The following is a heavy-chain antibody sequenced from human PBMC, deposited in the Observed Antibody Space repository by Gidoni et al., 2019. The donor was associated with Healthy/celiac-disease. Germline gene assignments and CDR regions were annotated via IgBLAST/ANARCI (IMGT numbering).Heavy chain of an antibody. CDR1: GGSFSGYY. J-gene: IGHJ4*02. Sequence: QVQLQQWGAGLLKPSETLSLTCAVYGGSFSGYYWRWIRQPPGKGLEWIGELNHSGSTNYNPSLKSRVTISVDTSKNQFSLKLSSVTAADTAVYYCARGTGYQWLAWFDYWGQGTLVTVSS. V-gene: IGHV4-34*01. D-gene: IGHD6-19*01. CDR3: ARGTGYQWLAWFDY. CDR2: LNHSGST.